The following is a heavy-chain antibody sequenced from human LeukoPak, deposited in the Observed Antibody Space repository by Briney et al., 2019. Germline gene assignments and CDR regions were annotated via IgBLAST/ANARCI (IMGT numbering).Heavy chain of an antibody. CDR2: ISHDGGAT. CDR3: ARGGSYHAFDI. J-gene: IGHJ3*02. D-gene: IGHD3-16*02. V-gene: IGHV3-64*01. Sequence: GGSLRLACVASGFTFSDHAIHWVRQAPGKGLEYVSLISHDGGATFYVNSVKDRFTISRDNSKNTIYLQMGSLRPEDTAIYYCARGGSYHAFDIWGQGTMVTVSS. CDR1: GFTFSDHA.